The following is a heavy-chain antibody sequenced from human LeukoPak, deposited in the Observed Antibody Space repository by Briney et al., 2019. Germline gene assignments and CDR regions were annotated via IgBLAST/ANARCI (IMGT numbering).Heavy chain of an antibody. J-gene: IGHJ4*02. D-gene: IGHD6-13*01. Sequence: ASVKVSCKTSGYTFTAYYIHWVRQAPGQGLEWMGYINPNSGGTIYARKFQGRVTMTRDTSINTGYMELSRLRSDDTAVYYCARIEGIASNRYDWGQGTLVTVSS. CDR3: ARIEGIASNRYD. CDR1: GYTFTAYY. V-gene: IGHV1-2*02. CDR2: INPNSGGT.